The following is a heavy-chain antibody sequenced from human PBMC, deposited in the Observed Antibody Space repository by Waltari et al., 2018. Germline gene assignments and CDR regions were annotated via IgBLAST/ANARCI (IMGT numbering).Heavy chain of an antibody. CDR1: GGSISSGSYY. J-gene: IGHJ4*02. V-gene: IGHV4-61*02. D-gene: IGHD6-13*01. CDR3: AIAAAGIWREFDY. Sequence: QVQLQESGPGLVKPSQTLSLTCPVSGGSISSGSYYWSWIRQPAGKGLEWIGRIYTRGSTNYNPSLKSRVTISVDTSKNQFSLKLSSVTAADTAVYYCAIAAAGIWREFDYWGQGTLVTVSS. CDR2: IYTRGST.